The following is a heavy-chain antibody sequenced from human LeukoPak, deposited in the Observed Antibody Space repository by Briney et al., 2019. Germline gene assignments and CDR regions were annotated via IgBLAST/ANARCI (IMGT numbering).Heavy chain of an antibody. Sequence: GASVKVSCKASGYTFTSHSVHWVRQAPGQGLEWMGIINPSGGSTSYAQKFQGRVTMTRDTSTSTVYMELSRLRSEDTAVYYCARGVITGTTFDPWGQGTLVTVSS. CDR3: ARGVITGTTFDP. J-gene: IGHJ5*02. CDR1: GYTFTSHS. V-gene: IGHV1-46*01. D-gene: IGHD1-20*01. CDR2: INPSGGST.